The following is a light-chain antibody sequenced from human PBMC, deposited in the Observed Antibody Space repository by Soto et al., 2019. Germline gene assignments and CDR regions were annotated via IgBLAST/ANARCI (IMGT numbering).Light chain of an antibody. Sequence: QSALTQPASVSGSPGQSITISCTGTSSDVGAYNYVSWYQQHPDKAPKLMIFEVSDRPSGVSNRFSGSNSANTASLTISGLQAEDEADYFCSSYTSNSTLVFGGGTKLTVL. CDR1: SSDVGAYNY. J-gene: IGLJ3*02. V-gene: IGLV2-14*01. CDR3: SSYTSNSTLV. CDR2: EVS.